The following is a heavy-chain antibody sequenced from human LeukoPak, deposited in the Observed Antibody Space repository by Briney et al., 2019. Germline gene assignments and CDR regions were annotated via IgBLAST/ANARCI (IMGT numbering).Heavy chain of an antibody. CDR2: ISAYNGNT. J-gene: IGHJ4*02. Sequence: ASVTVSCKASGYTFTSYGISWVRQAPGQGLEWMGWISAYNGNTNYAQKLQGRVTMTTDTSTSTAYMELRSLRSDDTAVYYCARACSSTSCYLPFDYWGQGTLVTVSS. CDR3: ARACSSTSCYLPFDY. V-gene: IGHV1-18*01. CDR1: GYTFTSYG. D-gene: IGHD2-2*01.